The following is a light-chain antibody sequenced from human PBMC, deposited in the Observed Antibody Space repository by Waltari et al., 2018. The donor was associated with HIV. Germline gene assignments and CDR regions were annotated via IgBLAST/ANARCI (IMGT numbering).Light chain of an antibody. CDR1: QSVSSY. CDR2: DAS. Sequence: IVLTQYPATLSLSPGDRATLSCRASQSVSSYLAWYQQKPGQAPRLLIYDASNRATGIPARFSGSGSGTDFTLTISSLEPEDFAVYYCQQRSNWPLTFGGGTKVEIK. J-gene: IGKJ4*01. CDR3: QQRSNWPLT. V-gene: IGKV3-11*01.